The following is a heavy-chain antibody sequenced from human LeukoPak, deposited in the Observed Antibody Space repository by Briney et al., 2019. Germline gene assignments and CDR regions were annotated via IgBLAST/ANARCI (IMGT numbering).Heavy chain of an antibody. Sequence: GGSLRFSCAASEFSFNNFAMYWVRQAPGKGLEWLAVISYDGSITYYADSVKGRFTISRDNSNNTLHLQMNSLRAEDTALYYCAREDNPLWFDPWGQGTLVIVSS. CDR1: EFSFNNFA. V-gene: IGHV3-30-3*01. CDR2: ISYDGSIT. D-gene: IGHD5-24*01. J-gene: IGHJ5*02. CDR3: AREDNPLWFDP.